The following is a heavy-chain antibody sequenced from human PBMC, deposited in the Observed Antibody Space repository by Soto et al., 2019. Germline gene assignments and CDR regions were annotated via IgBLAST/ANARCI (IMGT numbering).Heavy chain of an antibody. CDR2: ISSSSYI. D-gene: IGHD2-15*01. J-gene: IGHJ3*02. Sequence: GGALRLSCAASGVTCSSYSMNWVRQAPGKGLEWVSSISSSSYIYYADSVKGRFTISRDNAKNSLYLQMNSLRAEDTAVYYCAREKGGGLGAFDIWGQGTMVTVSS. CDR3: AREKGGGLGAFDI. V-gene: IGHV3-21*01. CDR1: GVTCSSYS.